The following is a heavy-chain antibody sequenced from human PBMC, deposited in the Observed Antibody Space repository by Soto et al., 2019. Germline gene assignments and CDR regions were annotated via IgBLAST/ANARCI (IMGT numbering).Heavy chain of an antibody. Sequence: QVQLVQSGAEVKKPVASVKVSCKASGYTFTSYAMHWVRQAPGQSLEWLGWINAGNGNTKYSQKFQGRGTITRDTSASTAYMELSSLRSEDPAVYYCARGLNGYLHYFDYWGQGTPVTVSS. CDR2: INAGNGNT. CDR1: GYTFTSYA. J-gene: IGHJ4*02. D-gene: IGHD5-18*01. V-gene: IGHV1-3*01. CDR3: ARGLNGYLHYFDY.